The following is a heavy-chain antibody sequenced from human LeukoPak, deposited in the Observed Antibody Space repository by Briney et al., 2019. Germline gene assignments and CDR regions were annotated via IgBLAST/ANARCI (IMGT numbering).Heavy chain of an antibody. CDR3: ARAIVVVIPDY. V-gene: IGHV1-8*01. D-gene: IGHD3-22*01. Sequence: GASVKVSCKASGYTFTSYDINWGRQATGQGLKRMGWMTPKSGNTGYAQKFQGRVTMTRNTSISTAYMELSSLRSEDTAVYYCARAIVVVIPDYWGQGTLVTVSS. CDR1: GYTFTSYD. CDR2: MTPKSGNT. J-gene: IGHJ4*02.